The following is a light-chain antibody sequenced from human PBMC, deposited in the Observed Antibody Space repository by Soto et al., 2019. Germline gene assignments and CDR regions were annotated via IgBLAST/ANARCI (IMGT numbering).Light chain of an antibody. CDR1: SGHGNYV. V-gene: IGLV4-69*01. CDR2: VKSDGSH. Sequence: QLVLTQSPSASASLGASVKLTCTLSSGHGNYVIAWHQQQPEKGPRYLMKVKSDGSHTKGDGIPDRFSGSSSGAERYLAISSLQSEDEADYYCQIWDTGIVVFGGGTKVTVL. J-gene: IGLJ2*01. CDR3: QIWDTGIVV.